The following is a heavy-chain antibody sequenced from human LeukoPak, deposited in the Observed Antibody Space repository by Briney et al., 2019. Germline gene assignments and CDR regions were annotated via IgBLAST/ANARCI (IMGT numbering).Heavy chain of an antibody. J-gene: IGHJ5*01. V-gene: IGHV3-21*01. CDR2: ISSSSSYI. CDR3: ARDWYSGSYYPGDS. D-gene: IGHD1-26*01. Sequence: GGSLRLSCAASGFTFSSYSMNWVRQAPGKGLEWVSSISSSSSYIYYADSVKGRFTISRDNSKNTLNLQMNSLRAEDTAVYYCARDWYSGSYYPGDSWGQGTLVTVSS. CDR1: GFTFSSYS.